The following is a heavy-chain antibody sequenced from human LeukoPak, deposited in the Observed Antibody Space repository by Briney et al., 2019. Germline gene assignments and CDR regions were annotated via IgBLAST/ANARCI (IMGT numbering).Heavy chain of an antibody. CDR2: IYYSGST. CDR3: ARDHDAFDI. V-gene: IGHV4-59*01. J-gene: IGHJ3*02. CDR1: GGSISSYY. Sequence: SETLSLTCTVSGGSISSYYWSWIRQPPGKGLEWIGYIYYSGSTNYNPSLKSRVTISVDTSKNQFSLKLSSVTAADTAVYYYARDHDAFDIWGQGTMVTVSS.